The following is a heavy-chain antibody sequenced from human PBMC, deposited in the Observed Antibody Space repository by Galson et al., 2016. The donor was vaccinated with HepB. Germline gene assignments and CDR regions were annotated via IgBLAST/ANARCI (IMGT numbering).Heavy chain of an antibody. D-gene: IGHD3-16*01. CDR2: ISSSSIYT. V-gene: IGHV3-21*01. J-gene: IGHJ6*02. CDR3: ARGGKSDEGDFYGMDV. CDR1: GFSVNTYA. Sequence: SLRLSCAASGFSVNTYAVNWVRQAPGKGLEWVSPISSSSIYTNYADSVKGRFTISRDYAKNSLYLQMNSLRTEDTAVYYCARGGKSDEGDFYGMDVWGQGTTVTVSS.